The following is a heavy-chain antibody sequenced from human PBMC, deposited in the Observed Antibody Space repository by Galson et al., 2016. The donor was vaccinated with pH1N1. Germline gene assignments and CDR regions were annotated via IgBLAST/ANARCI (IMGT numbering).Heavy chain of an antibody. Sequence: SLRLSCAVFGFSVSKNYMSWVRQAPGKGLEWVAVVYGDGRTFYGDPVKGRFTVSGDNWRNTVYLQMTSLRPEDTAVYFCATRHSEDRRDNWGQGTLVTVSS. D-gene: IGHD2-15*01. CDR3: ATRHSEDRRDN. V-gene: IGHV3-66*02. CDR2: VYGDGRT. J-gene: IGHJ4*02. CDR1: GFSVSKNY.